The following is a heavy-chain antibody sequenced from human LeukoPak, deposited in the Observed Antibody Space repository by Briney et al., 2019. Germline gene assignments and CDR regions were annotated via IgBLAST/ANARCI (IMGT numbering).Heavy chain of an antibody. D-gene: IGHD2-15*01. CDR2: IKADGSTT. Sequence: GGSLRLSCAASGFTFSSYGISWVRQAPGKGLEWLANIKADGSTTNYADSGKGRFIISRDNANNSLYLQMNGLRAEDRAVYYCSRWMGNGYRSGWTGYRGQGTLGTGSS. V-gene: IGHV3-7*03. CDR3: SRWMGNGYRSGWTGY. J-gene: IGHJ4*02. CDR1: GFTFSSYG.